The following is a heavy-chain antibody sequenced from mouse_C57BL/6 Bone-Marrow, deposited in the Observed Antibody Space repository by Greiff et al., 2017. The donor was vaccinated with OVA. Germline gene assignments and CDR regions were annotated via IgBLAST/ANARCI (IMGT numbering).Heavy chain of an antibody. V-gene: IGHV14-4*01. CDR3: TTKFYYYGSSYYAMDY. CDR1: GFNIKDDY. D-gene: IGHD1-1*01. Sequence: EVQLQQSGAELVRPGASVKLSCTASGFNIKDDYMHWVKQRPEQGLEWIGWIDPENGDTESASKFQGKATITADTSSNTAYLQLSSLTSEDTAVYYCTTKFYYYGSSYYAMDYWGQGTSVTVSS. J-gene: IGHJ4*01. CDR2: IDPENGDT.